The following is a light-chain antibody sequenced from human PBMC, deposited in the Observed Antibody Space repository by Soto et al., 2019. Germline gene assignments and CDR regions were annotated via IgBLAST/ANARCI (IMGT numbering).Light chain of an antibody. Sequence: QSVLTQPASVSGSPGQSITISCTGTSSDVGGYIYVSWYQQHPGKAPKLMIYDVTSRPSGVSYRFSGSTSANTASLTISGLQAEDVADYYCSSYTTSSSYVFGTGTKLTVL. V-gene: IGLV2-14*01. CDR2: DVT. CDR1: SSDVGGYIY. J-gene: IGLJ1*01. CDR3: SSYTTSSSYV.